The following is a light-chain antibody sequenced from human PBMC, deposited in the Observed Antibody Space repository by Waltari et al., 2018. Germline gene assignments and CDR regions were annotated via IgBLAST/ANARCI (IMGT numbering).Light chain of an antibody. CDR3: ASWDDNLNGPV. CDR2: SNN. Sequence: QSVLTQPPSASGTPGQRVTISCSGSSSNIGSTTVNWYQHLPGTAPKLLIYSNNLRPSGFPDRFSGSKSGTSASLAISGLQSEDESDYFCASWDDNLNGPVFGGGTKLTVL. J-gene: IGLJ2*01. V-gene: IGLV1-44*01. CDR1: SSNIGSTT.